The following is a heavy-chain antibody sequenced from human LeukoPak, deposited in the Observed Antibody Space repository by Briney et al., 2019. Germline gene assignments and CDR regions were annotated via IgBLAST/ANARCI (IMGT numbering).Heavy chain of an antibody. CDR3: ANVYYDILSGRFDY. Sequence: PGGSLRLSCAASGFTFSSYAMSWVRQSPGKGLEWVSAISGSGGSTYYADSVKGRFTISRDNSENTLYLQMNGLRAEDTALYYCANVYYDILSGRFDYWGQGTLVTVSS. D-gene: IGHD3-9*01. CDR1: GFTFSSYA. V-gene: IGHV3-23*01. J-gene: IGHJ4*02. CDR2: ISGSGGST.